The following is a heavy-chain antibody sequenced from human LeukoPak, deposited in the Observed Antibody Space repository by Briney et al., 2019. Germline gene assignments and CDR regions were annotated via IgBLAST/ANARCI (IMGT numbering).Heavy chain of an antibody. D-gene: IGHD2-2*03. CDR1: GGTFSSYA. CDR2: IIPIFGTA. CDR3: AIQKNGYCSSTSCYEDLDY. V-gene: IGHV1-69*13. Sequence: ASVKVSCKASGGTFSSYAISWVRQAPGQGLEWMGGIIPIFGTANYAQKFQGRVTITADESTSTAYMELSSLRSEDTAVYYCAIQKNGYCSSTSCYEDLDYWGQGTLVTVSS. J-gene: IGHJ4*02.